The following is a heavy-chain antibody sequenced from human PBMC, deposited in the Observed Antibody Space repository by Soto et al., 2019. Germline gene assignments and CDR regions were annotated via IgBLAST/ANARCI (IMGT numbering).Heavy chain of an antibody. D-gene: IGHD3-22*01. Sequence: SQTLSLTCTGSGGSLSSGVYYWSWIRQPPGKGLEWIGEINHSGGTSYNPSLKSRVTISVDTSKSQFSLKLTSVTAADRAVYYCARGSVDMLHSTGFYDYSGQATSLTVS. CDR2: INHSGGT. CDR3: ARGSVDMLHSTGFYDY. V-gene: IGHV4-39*01. J-gene: IGHJ4*02. CDR1: GGSLSSGVYY.